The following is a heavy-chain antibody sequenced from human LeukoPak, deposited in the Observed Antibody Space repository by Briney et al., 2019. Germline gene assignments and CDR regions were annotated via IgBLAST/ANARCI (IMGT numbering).Heavy chain of an antibody. CDR3: ARHRSYYFDY. CDR2: IYYSGST. Sequence: SETLSLTCTVSGGSISSGGYYWSWIRQHPGKGLEWIGYIYYSGSTYYNPSLQSRVTISVDTSENQFSLKVDSVTAADTAVFYCARHRSYYFDYWGQGMLVTVSS. V-gene: IGHV4-31*03. CDR1: GGSISSGGYY. J-gene: IGHJ4*02. D-gene: IGHD3-10*01.